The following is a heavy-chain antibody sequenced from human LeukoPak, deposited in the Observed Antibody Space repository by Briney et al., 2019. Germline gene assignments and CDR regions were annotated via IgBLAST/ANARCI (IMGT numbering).Heavy chain of an antibody. CDR1: GLTFSSYG. J-gene: IGHJ2*01. CDR2: IWYDGSNK. D-gene: IGHD1-14*01. V-gene: IGHV3-33*01. CDR3: AREGGQGLEPIGYFEL. Sequence: GGSLRLSCTASGLTFSSYGMHWVRQAPGKGLEWVAVIWYDGSNKYYTDSVKGRFTISRDNSKNTLYLQMNSLRAEDTAVYYCAREGGQGLEPIGYFELWGRCTLVTCSS.